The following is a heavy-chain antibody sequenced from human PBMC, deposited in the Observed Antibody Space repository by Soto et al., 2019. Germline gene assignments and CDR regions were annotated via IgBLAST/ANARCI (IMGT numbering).Heavy chain of an antibody. V-gene: IGHV4-59*01. CDR2: FYHSGNS. CDR1: GGSISSYY. Sequence: SEKLPHTSSVSGGSISSYYWSGSRQSPEKGMEWIGYFYHSGNSNYNPSLKSRVTKSVDTSKYQLSLSLRSVTAADTALYFCPRSYSVDPYGDVNGGLDVGGQRP. J-gene: IGHJ6*02. D-gene: IGHD2-21*01. CDR3: PRSYSVDPYGDVNGGLDV.